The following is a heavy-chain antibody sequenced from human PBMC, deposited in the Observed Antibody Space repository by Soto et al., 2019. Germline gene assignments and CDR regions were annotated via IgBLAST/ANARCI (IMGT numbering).Heavy chain of an antibody. CDR1: GGSFSGYY. D-gene: IGHD3-3*01. J-gene: IGHJ4*02. Sequence: SETLSLTCAVYGGSFSGYYWSWIRQPPGKGLEWIGDINYSGSTNYNPSLKSRVTISVDTSKNQFSLKLSSVTAADTAVYYCARGHYDYCSGYFATIDYWGQGTRVTVSS. V-gene: IGHV4-34*01. CDR3: ARGHYDYCSGYFATIDY. CDR2: INYSGST.